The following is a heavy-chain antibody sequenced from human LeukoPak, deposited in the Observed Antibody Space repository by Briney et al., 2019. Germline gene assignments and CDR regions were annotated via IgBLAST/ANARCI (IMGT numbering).Heavy chain of an antibody. Sequence: ASVTVSCTASGYTFTVYYMHWVRQAPGQGLEWMGWINPNSGGTNYAQKFQGRVTMTRDTSISTAYMELSRLSSDDTAVYYCARDYDSSGYLDYWGQGTLVTVSS. V-gene: IGHV1-2*02. CDR3: ARDYDSSGYLDY. J-gene: IGHJ4*02. CDR1: GYTFTVYY. CDR2: INPNSGGT. D-gene: IGHD3-22*01.